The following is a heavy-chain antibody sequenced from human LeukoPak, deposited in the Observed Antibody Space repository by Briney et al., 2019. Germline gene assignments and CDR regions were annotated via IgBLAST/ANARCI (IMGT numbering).Heavy chain of an antibody. Sequence: SETLSLTCSVSGGSISGSSDYWGWIRQPPGKGLEWIGNIYYRGSTYYNPSLKSRVIMSIDTSKNQFSLKVNSVTATDTAVYYCAKTVWSRLAAGLDSWGQGTLVTVSS. CDR3: AKTVWSRLAAGLDS. V-gene: IGHV4-39*01. D-gene: IGHD2-21*02. CDR1: GGSISGSSDY. J-gene: IGHJ4*02. CDR2: IYYRGST.